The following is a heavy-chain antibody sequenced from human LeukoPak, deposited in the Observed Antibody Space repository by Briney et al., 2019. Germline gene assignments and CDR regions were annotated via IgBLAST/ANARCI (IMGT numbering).Heavy chain of an antibody. J-gene: IGHJ6*02. D-gene: IGHD4-17*01. Sequence: ASAKVSCKASGYTFTSYYMHWVRQAPGQGLEWMGWMNPNSGNTGYAQKFQGRVTMTRNTSISTAYMELSSLRSEDTAVYYCARCYGDYLYYYYYYGMDVWGQGTTVTVSS. CDR1: GYTFTSYY. CDR3: ARCYGDYLYYYYYYGMDV. CDR2: MNPNSGNT. V-gene: IGHV1-8*02.